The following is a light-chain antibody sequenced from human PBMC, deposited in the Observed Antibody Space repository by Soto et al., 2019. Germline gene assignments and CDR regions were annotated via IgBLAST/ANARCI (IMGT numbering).Light chain of an antibody. CDR2: GAS. V-gene: IGKV3-20*01. Sequence: EIVLTQSPGTLSLSPGERATLSCRASQSVSSSYLAWYQQKPGQAPRLLISGASSRSTGIPDRFSGSGSGTDFTLTISRLEPEDFAIYYCQQYGNSPITFGQGTRLEIK. CDR3: QQYGNSPIT. J-gene: IGKJ5*01. CDR1: QSVSSSY.